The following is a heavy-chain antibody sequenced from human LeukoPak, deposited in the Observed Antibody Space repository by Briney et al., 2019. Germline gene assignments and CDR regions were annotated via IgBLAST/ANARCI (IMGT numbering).Heavy chain of an antibody. D-gene: IGHD2-2*01. CDR3: AREYSSSRYGY. CDR1: GGSISSSGYY. J-gene: IGHJ4*02. CDR2: VYYSGTT. Sequence: PSETLSPTCSVSGGSISSSGYYWGWIRQPPGKGLEWIGSVYYSGTTYYNPSLKSRVTISVDTPKNQFSLRLSSVTAADTAVYYCAREYSSSRYGYWGQGTLVSVSS. V-gene: IGHV4-39*07.